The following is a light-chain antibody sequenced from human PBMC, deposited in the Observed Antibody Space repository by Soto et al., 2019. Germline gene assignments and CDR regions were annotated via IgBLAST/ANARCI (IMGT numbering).Light chain of an antibody. V-gene: IGLV2-14*01. Sequence: QYVLTQPASVSGSPGQSITISCTGTSSDVGGYNYVSWYQQHPGKAPKLMIYDVSNRPSGVSNRFAGSKSGNTASLTISGLQAEDEADYYCSSYTISSTYVFGSGTKVTVL. CDR1: SSDVGGYNY. J-gene: IGLJ1*01. CDR2: DVS. CDR3: SSYTISSTYV.